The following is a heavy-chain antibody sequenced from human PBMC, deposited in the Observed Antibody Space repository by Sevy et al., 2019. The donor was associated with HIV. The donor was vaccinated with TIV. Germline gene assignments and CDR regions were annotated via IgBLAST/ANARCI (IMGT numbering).Heavy chain of an antibody. Sequence: ASVKVSCKASGYTFTDYYIHWVRQAPGQGLEWMAWINPNDGVTNYEQRFQGGVTVTRVTSVSTAYMELRGLRYDDTAIYYCARLTTMPTSDLYGMDVWGQGTTVTVSS. CDR3: ARLTTMPTSDLYGMDV. D-gene: IGHD4-17*01. CDR1: GYTFTDYY. J-gene: IGHJ6*02. V-gene: IGHV1-2*02. CDR2: INPNDGVT.